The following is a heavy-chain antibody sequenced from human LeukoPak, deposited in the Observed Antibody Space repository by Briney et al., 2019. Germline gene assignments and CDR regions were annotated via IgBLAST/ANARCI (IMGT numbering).Heavy chain of an antibody. V-gene: IGHV1-8*01. CDR3: ARGGTVTTYY. J-gene: IGHJ4*02. Sequence: ASVKVSCKASGYTFTSYDINWVRQATGQGLEWMGWRNPNSGNTGYAQKFQGRVTMTRKTSISTAYMELSSLRSEATAVYYCARGGTVTTYYWGQGTLVTVSS. CDR1: GYTFTSYD. CDR2: RNPNSGNT. D-gene: IGHD4-17*01.